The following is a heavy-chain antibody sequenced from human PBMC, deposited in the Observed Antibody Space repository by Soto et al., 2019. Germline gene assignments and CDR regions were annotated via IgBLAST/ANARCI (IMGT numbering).Heavy chain of an antibody. CDR2: IYGGGTT. CDR1: GFTVSSKY. V-gene: IGHV3-53*01. D-gene: IGHD6-19*01. J-gene: IGHJ4*02. Sequence: EVQLVESGGGLIQPGGSLRLSCAASGFTVSSKYMTWVRQAPGKGLEWVSVIYGGGTTYYADSVKGRSTISRDNSKNTLYLQVNSLRAEDTAVYYCVQTTGWPGFDFWGQGTRVTVSS. CDR3: VQTTGWPGFDF.